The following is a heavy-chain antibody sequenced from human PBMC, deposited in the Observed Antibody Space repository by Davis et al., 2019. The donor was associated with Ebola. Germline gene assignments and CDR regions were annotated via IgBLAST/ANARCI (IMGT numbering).Heavy chain of an antibody. Sequence: GGSLRLSCAVPGFTFSSCGMHWVRQAPGKGLEWVAVISYDGSKTYYGDSVKGRFTISRDNSKNTLYLQMNSLRAEDTAVYYCARIVPDWYDSSGYSRNGRFDFWGQGTLVTVSS. J-gene: IGHJ4*02. CDR3: ARIVPDWYDSSGYSRNGRFDF. CDR1: GFTFSSCG. CDR2: ISYDGSKT. D-gene: IGHD3-22*01. V-gene: IGHV3-30*03.